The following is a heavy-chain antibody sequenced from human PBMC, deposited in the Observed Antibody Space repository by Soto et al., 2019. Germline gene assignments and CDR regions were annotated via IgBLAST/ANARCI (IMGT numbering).Heavy chain of an antibody. CDR1: GFTFSDYA. D-gene: IGHD6-19*01. CDR3: AQVMNCGWYLAY. V-gene: IGHV3-23*01. Sequence: EVQLLESGGGLVHPGESLRLSCAASGFTFSDYAMSWVRQAPGKGLEWVSAISGSGGTTYYADSVKGRFTISRDNSKNTMYLQVNSLRAEDTAIYYCAQVMNCGWYLAYWGQGTLVTVSS. J-gene: IGHJ4*02. CDR2: ISGSGGTT.